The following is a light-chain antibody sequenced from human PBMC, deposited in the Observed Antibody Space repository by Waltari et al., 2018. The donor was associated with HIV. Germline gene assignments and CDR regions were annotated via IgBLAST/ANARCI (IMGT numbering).Light chain of an antibody. CDR3: QSTGSSGSYLVL. J-gene: IGLJ2*01. CDR1: ALPKKY. Sequence: SYELTQPPSVSVSPGQTATITCSGDALPKKYGYWYQQKPGQAPVMVIYKDRERPAGIPERFSGSSSGTTVTLTISGVQAEDEADYYFQSTGSSGSYLVLFGGGTKLTVL. CDR2: KDR. V-gene: IGLV3-25*03.